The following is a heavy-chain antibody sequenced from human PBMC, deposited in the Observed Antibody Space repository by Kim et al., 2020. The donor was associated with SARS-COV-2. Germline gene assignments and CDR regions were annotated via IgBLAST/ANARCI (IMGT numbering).Heavy chain of an antibody. J-gene: IGHJ3*02. V-gene: IGHV1-3*01. D-gene: IGHD4-17*01. CDR3: ARGGDYVSLLDIIAFDI. Sequence: FQGRVTITRDTSASTAYMELSSLRSDDTAVYYCARGGDYVSLLDIIAFDIWGQGTMVTVSS.